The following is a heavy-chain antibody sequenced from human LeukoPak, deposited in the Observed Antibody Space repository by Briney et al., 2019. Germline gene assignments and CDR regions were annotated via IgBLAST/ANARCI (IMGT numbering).Heavy chain of an antibody. CDR3: ARDFGAVVSTTGILGFDY. D-gene: IGHD2-15*01. CDR1: GFTVSSNY. J-gene: IGHJ4*02. Sequence: GGSLRLSCAASGFTVSSNYMSWVRQAPGKGLEWVANIKQDGSEKYYVDSVKGRFTISRDNANNSLYLQMNSLRAEDTAVYYCARDFGAVVSTTGILGFDYWGQGTLVTVSS. V-gene: IGHV3-7*01. CDR2: IKQDGSEK.